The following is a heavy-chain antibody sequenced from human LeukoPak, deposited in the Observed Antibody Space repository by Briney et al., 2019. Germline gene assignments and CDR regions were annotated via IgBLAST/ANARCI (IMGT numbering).Heavy chain of an antibody. V-gene: IGHV4-39*01. CDR1: GDSISSSSYY. D-gene: IGHD6-19*01. J-gene: IGHJ4*02. CDR3: ARSIAVAGIFDY. CDR2: IYYSGST. Sequence: SETLSLTCTVPGDSISSSSYYWGWIRQPPGKRLAWIGIIYYSGSTYYNPSLKSRVTISVDTSKNQFSLKLSSVTAADTAVYYCARSIAVAGIFDYWGQGTLVTVSS.